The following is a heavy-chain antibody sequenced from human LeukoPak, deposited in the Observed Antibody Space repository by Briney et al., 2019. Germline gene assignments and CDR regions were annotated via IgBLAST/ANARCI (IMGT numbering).Heavy chain of an antibody. CDR2: INHSGST. Sequence: ESSETLSLTCAVYGGSFSGYYWSWIRQPPGKGLEWIGEINHSGSTNYNPSLKSRVTISVDTSKNQFSLKLSSVTAADTAVYYCASLNPNTAMVDYWGQGTLVTVSS. D-gene: IGHD5-18*01. J-gene: IGHJ4*02. CDR3: ASLNPNTAMVDY. CDR1: GGSFSGYY. V-gene: IGHV4-34*01.